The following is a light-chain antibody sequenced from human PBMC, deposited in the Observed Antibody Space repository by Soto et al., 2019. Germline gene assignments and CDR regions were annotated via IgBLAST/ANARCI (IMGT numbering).Light chain of an antibody. J-gene: IGLJ3*02. V-gene: IGLV1-40*01. CDR1: SSNIGAGYD. CDR3: QSYDSSLSGWV. CDR2: GSY. Sequence: QSVLTQPPSVSGAPGQRVTISCTGSSSNIGAGYDVHWYQQLPGTAPKLLIYGSYNRPSGVPDRFSGSKSGTSASLAITGLQAEDEADYYCQSYDSSLSGWVFGGGTQLTVL.